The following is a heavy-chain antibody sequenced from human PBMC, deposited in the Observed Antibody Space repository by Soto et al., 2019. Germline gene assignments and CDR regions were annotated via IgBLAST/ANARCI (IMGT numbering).Heavy chain of an antibody. V-gene: IGHV3-9*01. CDR3: AKGDSGSPSYGMDV. CDR1: GFSFDDYA. Sequence: EVQLVESGGGLVQPGRSLRLFCAASGFSFDDYAMHWVRQVPGKGLEWVSGISWNSGKNGYADSVKGRFTVSRDNTKNSVYLQMNSLRGEDTALYYCAKGDSGSPSYGMDVWGQGTTVTVSS. D-gene: IGHD6-6*01. J-gene: IGHJ6*02. CDR2: ISWNSGKN.